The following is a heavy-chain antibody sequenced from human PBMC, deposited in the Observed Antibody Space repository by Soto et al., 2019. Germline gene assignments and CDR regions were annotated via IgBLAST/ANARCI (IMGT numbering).Heavy chain of an antibody. CDR2: IIPILGIA. J-gene: IGHJ4*02. V-gene: IGHV1-69*04. CDR1: GGTFSSYT. CDR3: ARDVGPFLDYDSSGYYFDY. D-gene: IGHD3-22*01. Sequence: SVKVSCKASGGTFSSYTISWVRQAPGQGLEWMGRIIPILGIANYAQKFQGRVTITADKSTSTAYMELSSLRSEDTAVYYCARDVGPFLDYDSSGYYFDYWGQGTLVPVSS.